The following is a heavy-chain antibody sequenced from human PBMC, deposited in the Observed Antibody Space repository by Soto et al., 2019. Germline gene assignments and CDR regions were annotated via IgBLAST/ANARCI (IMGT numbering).Heavy chain of an antibody. V-gene: IGHV1-3*05. Sequence: QVQLVQSGAEEKKPGASVKVSCKASGYTFTSYAMHWVRQAPGQRLEWMGWINAGNGNTKYSQKFQGRVTITRDTSGSTADMELSSLRAEDTAVDYCARGPIVFVPAAMRVGWFDPWGQGSLVTVSS. CDR2: INAGNGNT. CDR1: GYTFTSYA. CDR3: ARGPIVFVPAAMRVGWFDP. D-gene: IGHD2-2*01. J-gene: IGHJ5*02.